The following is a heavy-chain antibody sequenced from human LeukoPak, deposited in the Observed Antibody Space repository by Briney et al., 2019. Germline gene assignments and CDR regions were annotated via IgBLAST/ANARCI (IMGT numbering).Heavy chain of an antibody. CDR2: INHSGST. CDR3: ARGLRQLVRSWHY. Sequence: SETLSLTCAVYGGSFSGYYWSWIRQPPGKGLEWIGEINHSGSTNYNPSLKSRVTISVDTSKSQFSLKLSSVTAADTAVYYCARGLRQLVRSWHYWGQGTLVTVSS. D-gene: IGHD6-6*01. J-gene: IGHJ4*02. CDR1: GGSFSGYY. V-gene: IGHV4-34*01.